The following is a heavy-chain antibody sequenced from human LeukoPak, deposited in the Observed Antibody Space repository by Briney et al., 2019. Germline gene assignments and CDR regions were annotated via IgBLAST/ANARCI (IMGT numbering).Heavy chain of an antibody. CDR2: INSDGSST. Sequence: GGSLRLSCAASGFTFSSYWMHWVRQAPGKGLVWVSRINSDGSSTTYADSVKGRFTISRDNAKNTLYLQMNSLGAEDTAVYYCARVNRVGAAYYFDYWGQGTLVTVSS. CDR3: ARVNRVGAAYYFDY. V-gene: IGHV3-74*01. CDR1: GFTFSSYW. J-gene: IGHJ4*02. D-gene: IGHD2-15*01.